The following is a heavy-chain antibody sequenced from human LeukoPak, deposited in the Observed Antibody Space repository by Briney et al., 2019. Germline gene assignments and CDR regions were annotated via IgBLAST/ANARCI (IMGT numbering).Heavy chain of an antibody. V-gene: IGHV1-2*02. CDR1: GYTFTAYY. CDR2: INSNNGGT. CDR3: ARQQLTHFDF. J-gene: IGHJ4*02. Sequence: ASVKVSCKASGYTFTAYYMHWVRQAPGQGLEWMGWINSNNGGTKYAQKLRDRVTMTRDTFISTAYMELSSLRSDDTAVYYCARQQLTHFDFWGQGTLVSVSS. D-gene: IGHD6-13*01.